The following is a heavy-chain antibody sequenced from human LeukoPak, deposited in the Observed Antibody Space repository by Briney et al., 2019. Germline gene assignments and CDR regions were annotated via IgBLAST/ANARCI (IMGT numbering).Heavy chain of an antibody. Sequence: GGSLRLSCAAPGFTVSSNYMSWVRQAPGKGLEWVSVIYSGGSTYYADSVKGRFTISRDNSKNTLYLQMNSLRAEDTAVYYCARDFGYSLGAFDIWGQGTMVTVSS. J-gene: IGHJ3*02. V-gene: IGHV3-53*01. CDR3: ARDFGYSLGAFDI. D-gene: IGHD2-21*01. CDR2: IYSGGST. CDR1: GFTVSSNY.